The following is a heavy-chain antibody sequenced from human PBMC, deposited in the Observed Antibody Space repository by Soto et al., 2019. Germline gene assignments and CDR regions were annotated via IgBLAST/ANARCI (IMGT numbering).Heavy chain of an antibody. Sequence: SETLSLTCAVYGGSFSGYYWSWIRQPPGKGLEWIGEINHSGSTNYNPSLKSRVTISVDTSKNQFSLKLSSVTAADTAVYYCASCTYGSGSQHDRTYNWFDPWGQGTLVTVSS. D-gene: IGHD3-10*01. CDR3: ASCTYGSGSQHDRTYNWFDP. J-gene: IGHJ5*02. CDR1: GGSFSGYY. V-gene: IGHV4-34*01. CDR2: INHSGST.